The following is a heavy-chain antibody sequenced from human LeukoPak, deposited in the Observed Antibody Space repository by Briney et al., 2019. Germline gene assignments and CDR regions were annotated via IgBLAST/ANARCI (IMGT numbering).Heavy chain of an antibody. CDR2: ISSSSSTI. CDR1: GFTFSSYS. D-gene: IGHD1-26*01. CDR3: ARDHAGATLGLLFKH. Sequence: GGSLRLSCAASGFTFSSYSMNWVRQAPGKGLEWVSYISSSSSTIYYADSVKGRFTISRDNAKNSLYLQMNSLRDEDTAVYYCARDHAGATLGLLFKHWGQGTLVTVSS. V-gene: IGHV3-48*02. J-gene: IGHJ1*01.